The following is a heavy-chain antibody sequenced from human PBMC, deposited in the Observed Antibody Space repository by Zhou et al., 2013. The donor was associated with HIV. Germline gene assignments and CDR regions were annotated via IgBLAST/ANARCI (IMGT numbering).Heavy chain of an antibody. Sequence: QVQLVQSGADAKKPGASLKVSCRASGYPFSGYGISWLRQVPGQGPEWMGWITTYRGDPSARKTNYAQKFQARITLTADTSTDTTYMELRSLRSDDTAVYYCARDGGLWDLGQAFDIWGQGTMVTVSS. V-gene: IGHV1-18*01. CDR3: ARDGGLWDLGQAFDI. CDR1: GYPFSGYG. D-gene: IGHD1-26*01. CDR2: ITTYRGDPSARKT. J-gene: IGHJ3*02.